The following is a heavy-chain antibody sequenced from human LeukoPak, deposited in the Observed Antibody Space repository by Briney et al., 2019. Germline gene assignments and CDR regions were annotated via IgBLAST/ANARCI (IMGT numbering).Heavy chain of an antibody. D-gene: IGHD1-26*01. V-gene: IGHV3-11*03. CDR3: ARSRSYYPADY. J-gene: IGHJ4*02. CDR1: GFTFSDYY. Sequence: PGRSLRLFCAASGFTFSDYYMSWIRHAPGKGLEWVSYISSSDTYTNYAGSVKGRFTISRDDAKNSLYLQMNSLRAEDTAVYYCARSRSYYPADYWGQGTPVTVSS. CDR2: ISSSDTYT.